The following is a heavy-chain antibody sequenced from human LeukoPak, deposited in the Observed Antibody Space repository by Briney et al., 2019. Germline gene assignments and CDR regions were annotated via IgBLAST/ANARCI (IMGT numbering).Heavy chain of an antibody. CDR1: GFTFSDYY. D-gene: IGHD3-22*01. J-gene: IGHJ4*02. Sequence: GGSLRLSCAASGFTFSDYYMSRIRQAPGKGLEWVSYITSSSYTNYADSVKGRFTISRDNAKNSLYLQMNSLRPEDTAVYYCARDAGGYYPDYWGQGTLATVSS. V-gene: IGHV3-11*06. CDR3: ARDAGGYYPDY. CDR2: ITSSSYT.